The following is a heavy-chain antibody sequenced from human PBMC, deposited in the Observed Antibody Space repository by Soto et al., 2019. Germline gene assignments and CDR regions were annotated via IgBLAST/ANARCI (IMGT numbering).Heavy chain of an antibody. D-gene: IGHD2-2*01. J-gene: IGHJ3*02. CDR2: MNPNSGNT. Sequence: QVQLVQSGAEVKKPGASVKVSCKASGYTFTSYDINWVRQATGQGLEWMGWMNPNSGNTGYAQKFQGRVTMNRNTSISTAYMELSSLRSEDTAVYYCARGRVYCSRTSCSSAFDIWGQGTMVTVSS. V-gene: IGHV1-8*01. CDR3: ARGRVYCSRTSCSSAFDI. CDR1: GYTFTSYD.